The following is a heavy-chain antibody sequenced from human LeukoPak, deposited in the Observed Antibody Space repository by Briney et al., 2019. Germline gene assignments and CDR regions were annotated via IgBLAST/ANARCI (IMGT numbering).Heavy chain of an antibody. CDR1: GYTFTSYY. Sequence: ASVKVSCKASGYTFTSYYMHWVRRAPGQGLEWMGIINPSGGSTSYAQKFQGRVTMTRDMSTSTVYMELSSLRSEDTAVYYCARVGMGKIAAAVLFDYWGQGTLVTVSS. CDR3: ARVGMGKIAAAVLFDY. V-gene: IGHV1-46*01. CDR2: INPSGGST. D-gene: IGHD6-13*01. J-gene: IGHJ4*02.